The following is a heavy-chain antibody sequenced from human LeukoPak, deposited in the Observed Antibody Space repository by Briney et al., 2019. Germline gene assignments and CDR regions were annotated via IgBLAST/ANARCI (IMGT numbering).Heavy chain of an antibody. CDR1: GGTFSSYA. CDR2: IIPIFGIA. V-gene: IGHV1-69*04. D-gene: IGHD3-22*01. Sequence: SVKVSCKASGGTFSSYAISWVRQAPGQGLEWMGRIIPIFGIANYTQKFQGRVTITADKSTSTAYMELSSLRSEDTAVYYCARTDSSGLIDYWGQGTLVTVSS. J-gene: IGHJ4*02. CDR3: ARTDSSGLIDY.